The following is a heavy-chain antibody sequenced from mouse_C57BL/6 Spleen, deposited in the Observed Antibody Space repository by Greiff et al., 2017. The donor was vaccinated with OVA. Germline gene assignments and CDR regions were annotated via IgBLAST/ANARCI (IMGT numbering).Heavy chain of an antibody. CDR2: IDPSDSYT. D-gene: IGHD2-4*01. CDR3: ARRDYDSAWFAY. V-gene: IGHV1-50*01. CDR1: GYTFTSYW. J-gene: IGHJ3*01. Sequence: QVQLQQPGAELVKPGASVKLSCKASGYTFTSYWMQWVKQRPGQGLEWIGEIDPSDSYTNYNQKFKGKATLTVDTSSSTAYMQLSSLTSEDSAVYYCARRDYDSAWFAYWGQGTLVTVSA.